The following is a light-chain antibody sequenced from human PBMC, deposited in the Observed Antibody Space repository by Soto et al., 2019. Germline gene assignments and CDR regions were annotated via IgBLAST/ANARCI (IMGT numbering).Light chain of an antibody. CDR1: QSVNSN. J-gene: IGKJ1*01. Sequence: EIVMTQSPATLSVSPGERATLSCRASQSVNSNLAWYQQKPGQAPRLLIYGASTRATGIPARFSGSGSGKDFTLTISGLQSEDFSVYYCQQYNNWPRTFGQGTKVEIK. CDR3: QQYNNWPRT. V-gene: IGKV3-15*01. CDR2: GAS.